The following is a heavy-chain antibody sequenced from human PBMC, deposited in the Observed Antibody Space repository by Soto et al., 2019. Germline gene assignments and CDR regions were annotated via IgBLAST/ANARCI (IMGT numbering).Heavy chain of an antibody. CDR1: GFTFSSYA. CDR3: AKDPPRRYQLFGELSLFDY. V-gene: IGHV3-23*01. D-gene: IGHD3-10*02. CDR2: ISGSGGST. Sequence: GGSLRLSCAASGFTFSSYAMSWVRQAPGKGLEWVSAISGSGGSTYYADSVKGRFTISRDNSKNTLYLQMNSLRAEDTAVYYCAKDPPRRYQLFGELSLFDYWGQGTLVTVSS. J-gene: IGHJ4*02.